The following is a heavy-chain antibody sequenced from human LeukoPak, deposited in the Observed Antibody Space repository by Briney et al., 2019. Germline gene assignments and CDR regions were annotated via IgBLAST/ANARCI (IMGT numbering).Heavy chain of an antibody. Sequence: PGGSLRLSCAASGFTFSSYGMHWVRQAPGKGLEWVAVISYDGSNKYYADSVKGRFTISRDNSKNTLYLQMNSLRAEDTAVYYCAREAVTTSLFDYWGQGTLVTVSS. CDR1: GFTFSSYG. D-gene: IGHD4-17*01. J-gene: IGHJ4*02. CDR2: ISYDGSNK. V-gene: IGHV3-30*03. CDR3: AREAVTTSLFDY.